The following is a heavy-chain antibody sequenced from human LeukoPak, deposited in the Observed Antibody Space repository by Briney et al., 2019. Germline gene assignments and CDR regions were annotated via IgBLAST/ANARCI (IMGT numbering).Heavy chain of an antibody. CDR2: ISWNSGSI. CDR1: GFTFDDYA. CDR3: AKSRGFTVTTPFDY. V-gene: IGHV3-9*01. D-gene: IGHD4-17*01. Sequence: PARSLRLSCAASGFTFDDYAMHWVRQAPGKGLEWVSDISWNSGSIGYADSVKGRFTISRDNAKNSLYLQMNSLRAEDTALYYCAKSRGFTVTTPFDYWGQGTLVTVSS. J-gene: IGHJ4*02.